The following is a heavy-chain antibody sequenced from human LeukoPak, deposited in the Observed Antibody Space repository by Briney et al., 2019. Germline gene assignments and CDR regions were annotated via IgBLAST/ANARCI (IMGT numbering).Heavy chain of an antibody. V-gene: IGHV4-30-2*01. J-gene: IGHJ4*02. CDR1: GGCISSGGYY. CDR2: IYHSGST. Sequence: SETLSLTCTVSGGCISSGGYYWSWTRQPPGKGLEWIGYIYHSGSTYYNPSLKSRVTISVDRSKNQFSLKLSSVTAADTAVYYCARGLIAVAGTGVDYWGQGTLVTVSS. D-gene: IGHD6-19*01. CDR3: ARGLIAVAGTGVDY.